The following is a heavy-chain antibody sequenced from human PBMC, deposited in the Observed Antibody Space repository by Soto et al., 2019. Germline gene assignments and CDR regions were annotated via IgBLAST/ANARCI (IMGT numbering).Heavy chain of an antibody. V-gene: IGHV4-31*03. CDR3: ARVGGPLSGPVYYCYYGMDV. CDR2: IYYSGSA. J-gene: IGHJ6*02. Sequence: PSETLSLTCTVSGGSISSGGYYWSWIRQHPGKGLEWIGYIYYSGSAYYNPSLKSRVTISVDTSKNQFSLKLSSVTAADTAVYYCARVGGPLSGPVYYCYYGMDVWGQGTPVTVS. CDR1: GGSISSGGYY. D-gene: IGHD1-26*01.